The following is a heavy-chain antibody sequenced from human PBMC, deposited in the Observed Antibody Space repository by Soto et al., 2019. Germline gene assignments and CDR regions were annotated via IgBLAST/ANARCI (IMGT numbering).Heavy chain of an antibody. Sequence: ASLKLSCKSSGYPFTSYVISWVRQAPGQGLEWMGWISAYNGNTNYAQKLQGRVTMTTDTSTSTAYMELRSLRSDDTAVYYCARTWNSDAFNIWGQGTMVTVSS. V-gene: IGHV1-18*01. CDR3: ARTWNSDAFNI. D-gene: IGHD1-7*01. CDR2: ISAYNGNT. J-gene: IGHJ3*02. CDR1: GYPFTSYV.